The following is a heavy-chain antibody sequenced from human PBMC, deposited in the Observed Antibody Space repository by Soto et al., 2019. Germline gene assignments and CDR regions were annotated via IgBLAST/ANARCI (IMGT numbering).Heavy chain of an antibody. V-gene: IGHV3-23*01. D-gene: IGHD3-16*01. J-gene: IGHJ4*02. CDR3: AKVPGYDYVWGTYYYFDY. CDR1: GFTFNNYA. Sequence: LRLSCAASGFTFNNYAMSWVRQAPGKGLEWVSSISGGGSSTYYADSVKGRFTISRDNSKNTLYLQMNSLRAEDTAVYYCAKVPGYDYVWGTYYYFDYWGLGAQVTVSS. CDR2: ISGGGSST.